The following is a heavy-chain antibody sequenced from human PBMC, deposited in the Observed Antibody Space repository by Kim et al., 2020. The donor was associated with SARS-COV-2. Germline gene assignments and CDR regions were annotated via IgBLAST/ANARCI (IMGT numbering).Heavy chain of an antibody. CDR2: IYPGDSDT. V-gene: IGHV5-51*01. CDR1: GYSFTSYW. Sequence: GESLKISCKGSGYSFTSYWIGWVRQMPGKGLEWMGIIYPGDSDTRYSPSFQGQVTISADKSISTAYLQWSSLKASDTAMYSCARAFDGSGSYLADYYYYYGMDVWGQGTTVTVSS. J-gene: IGHJ6*02. D-gene: IGHD3-10*01. CDR3: ARAFDGSGSYLADYYYYYGMDV.